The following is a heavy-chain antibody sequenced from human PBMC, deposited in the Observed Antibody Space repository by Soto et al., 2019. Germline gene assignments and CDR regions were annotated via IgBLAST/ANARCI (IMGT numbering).Heavy chain of an antibody. V-gene: IGHV3-9*02. CDR1: GSSSDPFT. CDR2: LSWDRSTV. CDR3: AVSSPDIVVLPSSIYFTS. D-gene: IGHD2-15*01. Sequence: GGSLRLSCAASGSSSDPFTMHWVRELPGKGLEWVAGLSWDRSTVAYADSVQGRFTISRDHAKNSVDLLMDSLRPDDTALYFCAVSSPDIVVLPSSIYFTSWGPGTQVTV. J-gene: IGHJ4*02.